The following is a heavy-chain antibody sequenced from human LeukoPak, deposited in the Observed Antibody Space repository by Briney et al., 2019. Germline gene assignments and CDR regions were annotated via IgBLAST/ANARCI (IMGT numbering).Heavy chain of an antibody. D-gene: IGHD6-19*01. Sequence: SETLFLTCTVSGGSISSYYWSWIRQPAGKGLEWIGRIYTSGSTNYNPSLKSRVTMSVDKSKNQFSLKLSSVTAADTAVYYCSRAGAGSSGWYLGFDYWGQGTLVTVSS. CDR1: GGSISSYY. J-gene: IGHJ4*02. CDR3: SRAGAGSSGWYLGFDY. CDR2: IYTSGST. V-gene: IGHV4-4*07.